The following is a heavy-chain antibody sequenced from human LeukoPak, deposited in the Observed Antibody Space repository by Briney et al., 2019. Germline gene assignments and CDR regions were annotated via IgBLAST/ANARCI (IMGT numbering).Heavy chain of an antibody. CDR1: GFTFSSYS. CDR3: ARDQGSLTGFYI. J-gene: IGHJ3*02. D-gene: IGHD1-26*01. Sequence: GGSLRLSCAASGFTFSSYSMNWVRQAPGKGLEWVSSISSSSSYIYYADSVKGRFTISRDNVKNSLYLQMNSLRAEDTAVYYRARDQGSLTGFYIWGQGTMVTVSS. CDR2: ISSSSSYI. V-gene: IGHV3-21*01.